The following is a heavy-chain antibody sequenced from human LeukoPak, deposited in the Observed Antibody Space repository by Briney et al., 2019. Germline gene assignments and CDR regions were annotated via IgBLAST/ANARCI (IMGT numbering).Heavy chain of an antibody. V-gene: IGHV3-23*01. J-gene: IGHJ4*02. CDR1: GFIFSGDD. CDR3: AIVSWSGYHS. D-gene: IGHD3-3*01. CDR2: ITGGGDNT. Sequence: GGSLRLSCAASGFIFSGDDMNWVRQAPGTGLDWVSGITGGGDNTFYADSVKGRFTISRYISKNTVYLQMNSLRAEDTAIYYCAIVSWSGYHSWGQGILVTVSS.